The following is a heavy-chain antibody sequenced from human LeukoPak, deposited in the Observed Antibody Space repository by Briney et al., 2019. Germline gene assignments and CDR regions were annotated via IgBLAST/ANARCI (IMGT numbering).Heavy chain of an antibody. Sequence: GGSLRLSCAASGFTFSDCSMHRVRLAPGKGLEWVAFIRYDGIGKSYADSVKGRFTVSRDNSKNTLFLQMNSLRTEDTAVYYCAKEPGSTGAYDTWGQGNLVTVSS. J-gene: IGHJ4*02. V-gene: IGHV3-30*02. CDR3: AKEPGSTGAYDT. CDR2: IRYDGIGK. D-gene: IGHD5-12*01. CDR1: GFTFSDCS.